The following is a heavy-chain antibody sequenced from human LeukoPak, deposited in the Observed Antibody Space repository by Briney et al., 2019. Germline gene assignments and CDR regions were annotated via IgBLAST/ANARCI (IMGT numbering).Heavy chain of an antibody. D-gene: IGHD3-10*01. CDR3: ARRALTYGSGTDDY. J-gene: IGHJ4*02. Sequence: ASVKVSCKASGYTLTSYYMHWVRQAPGQGLEWRGWISAYNGNTNYAQKLQGRVTMTTDTSTSTAYMELRSLRSDDTAVYYCARRALTYGSGTDDYWGQGTLVTVSS. V-gene: IGHV1-18*04. CDR2: ISAYNGNT. CDR1: GYTLTSYY.